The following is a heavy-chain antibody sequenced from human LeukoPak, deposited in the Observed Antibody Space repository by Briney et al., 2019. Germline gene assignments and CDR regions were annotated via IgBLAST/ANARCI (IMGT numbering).Heavy chain of an antibody. CDR3: ARTSYGYFEGLLDAFDI. CDR1: GYTFTSYG. Sequence: ASVKVSCKASGYTFTSYGISWVRQAPGQGLEWMGWIGAYNGNTNYAQKLQGRVTMTTDTSTSTAYMELRSLRSDDTAVYYCARTSYGYFEGLLDAFDIWGQGTMVTVSS. J-gene: IGHJ3*02. V-gene: IGHV1-18*01. CDR2: IGAYNGNT. D-gene: IGHD5-18*01.